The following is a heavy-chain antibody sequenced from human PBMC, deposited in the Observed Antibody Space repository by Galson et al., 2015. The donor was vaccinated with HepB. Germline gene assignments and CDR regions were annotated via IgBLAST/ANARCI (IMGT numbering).Heavy chain of an antibody. D-gene: IGHD6-19*01. J-gene: IGHJ4*02. CDR1: GYTFTSYD. CDR3: VGTGWNREFDS. CDR2: MNPNSGNT. Sequence: SVKVSCKASGYTFTSYDINWVRQATGQGLEWMGWMNPNSGNTGYAQRFQGRVTMTRNTSLGTAYMELSSLRSEDTAVYYCVGTGWNREFDSWGQGTLVTVSS. V-gene: IGHV1-8*01.